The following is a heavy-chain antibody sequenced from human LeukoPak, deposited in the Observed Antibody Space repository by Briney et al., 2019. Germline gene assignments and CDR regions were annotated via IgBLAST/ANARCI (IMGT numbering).Heavy chain of an antibody. CDR3: ARGPTRYYFDY. V-gene: IGHV4-59*01. J-gene: IGHJ4*02. D-gene: IGHD4-17*01. CDR1: RGSISGYY. CDR2: IYYSGTT. Sequence: SETLSLTCTVSRGSISGYYWSWIRQPPGKGLEWIGYIYYSGTTNYNPSLESRVTMSVDTSKNLFSLNLISVTAADTAVYYCARGPTRYYFDYWGQGTLVTVSS.